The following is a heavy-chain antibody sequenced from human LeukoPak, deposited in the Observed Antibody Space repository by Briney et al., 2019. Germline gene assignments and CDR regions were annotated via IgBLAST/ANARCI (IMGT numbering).Heavy chain of an antibody. J-gene: IGHJ4*02. CDR3: ARTRYYYNSRSYGAPYYFDY. D-gene: IGHD3-10*01. CDR2: IFHSGST. CDR1: GGSISTHNW. Sequence: SETLSLTCVVSGGSISTHNWWSWVRQPPGKGLEWIGEIFHSGSTYYNPSLKSRVTISVDTSKNQFSLKLSSVTAADTAVYYCARTRYYYNSRSYGAPYYFDYWGQGTLVTVSS. V-gene: IGHV4-4*02.